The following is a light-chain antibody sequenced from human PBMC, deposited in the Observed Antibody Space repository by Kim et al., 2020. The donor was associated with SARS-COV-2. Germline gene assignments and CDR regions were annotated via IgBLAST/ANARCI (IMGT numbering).Light chain of an antibody. CDR2: KDY. J-gene: IGLJ2*01. CDR3: QTWDSGTVL. CDR1: KLGDTY. V-gene: IGLV3-1*01. Sequence: VPPGQTASIACSGDKLGDTYVCCYQQKPGQSPVLSIYKDYKRPSGFPERFSGANSGNTAILTIRGTQAMDEADYYCQTWDSGTVLFGGGTKLTVL.